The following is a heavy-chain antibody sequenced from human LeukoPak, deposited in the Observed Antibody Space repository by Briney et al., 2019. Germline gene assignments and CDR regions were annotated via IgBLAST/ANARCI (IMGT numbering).Heavy chain of an antibody. CDR3: ARDLSLVTIFGVVIDKYFDY. CDR1: GFTFSDYY. CDR2: ISSSGSTI. V-gene: IGHV3-11*04. D-gene: IGHD3-3*01. J-gene: IGHJ4*02. Sequence: GGSLRLSRAASGFTFSDYYMSWIRQAPGKGLEWASYISSSGSTIYYADSVKGRFTISRDNAKNSLYLQMNSLRAEDTAVYYCARDLSLVTIFGVVIDKYFDYWGQGTLVTVSS.